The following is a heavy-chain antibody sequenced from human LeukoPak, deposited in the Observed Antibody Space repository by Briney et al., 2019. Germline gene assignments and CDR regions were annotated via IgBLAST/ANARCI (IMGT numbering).Heavy chain of an antibody. Sequence: GESLKISCQGSGYSFTNYWIGWVRQMPGKGLEWMGIIYPGDSDTRYSPSFQGQVTISADKSISTAYLQWSSLKASDTAMYYCARRCINGVCYSVISPEGDAFDIWGQGTMVSVSS. CDR1: GYSFTNYW. V-gene: IGHV5-51*01. D-gene: IGHD2-8*01. CDR3: ARRCINGVCYSVISPEGDAFDI. CDR2: IYPGDSDT. J-gene: IGHJ3*02.